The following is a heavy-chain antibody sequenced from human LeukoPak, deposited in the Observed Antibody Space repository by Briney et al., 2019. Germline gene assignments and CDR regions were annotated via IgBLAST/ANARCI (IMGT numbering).Heavy chain of an antibody. Sequence: GGSLRLSCAASGFTFSGYGMFWVRQAPGKGLEWISSISIGGTYIYYADSVKGRFTISRNNAKNSLYLQMNSLRADDTAVYYCTESRSSWSDDTFDIWGQGTMVTVSS. J-gene: IGHJ3*02. CDR1: GFTFSGYG. CDR2: ISIGGTYI. D-gene: IGHD6-13*01. CDR3: TESRSSWSDDTFDI. V-gene: IGHV3-21*01.